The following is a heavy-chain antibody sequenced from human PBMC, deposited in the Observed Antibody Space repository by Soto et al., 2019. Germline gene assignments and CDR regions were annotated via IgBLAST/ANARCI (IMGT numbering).Heavy chain of an antibody. CDR2: ISSGSSTI. CDR1: GFTFSSYS. D-gene: IGHD2-2*01. Sequence: LRLSCAASGFTFSSYSMNWVRQAPGKGLEWVSYISSGSSTIYYADSVKGRFTISRDNAKNSLYLQMDSLRAEDTAVYYATRSAFMDVWGTGTTVTVSS. V-gene: IGHV3-48*01. J-gene: IGHJ6*03. CDR3: TRSAFMDV.